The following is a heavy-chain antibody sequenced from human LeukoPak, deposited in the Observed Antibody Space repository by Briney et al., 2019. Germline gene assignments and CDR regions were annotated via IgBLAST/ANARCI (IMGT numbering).Heavy chain of an antibody. J-gene: IGHJ4*02. V-gene: IGHV4-59*01. CDR3: ARRGYYYDSSGYYYFDY. CDR2: IYYSGST. CDR1: GGSISSYY. D-gene: IGHD3-22*01. Sequence: PSETLSLTCTVSGGSISSYYWSWIRQPPGKGLEWIGYIYYSGSTNYNPSLKSRVTISVDTSKNQFSLKLSSVTAADTAVYYCARRGYYYDSSGYYYFDYWGQGTLVTVS.